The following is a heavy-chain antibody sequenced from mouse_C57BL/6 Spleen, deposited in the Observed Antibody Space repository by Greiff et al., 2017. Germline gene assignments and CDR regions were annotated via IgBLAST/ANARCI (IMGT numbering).Heavy chain of an antibody. CDR1: GYTFTSYW. CDR3: ARRGDYGNYDYAMDY. V-gene: IGHV1-55*01. J-gene: IGHJ4*01. D-gene: IGHD2-1*01. CDR2: IYPGSGST. Sequence: QVQLQQPGAELVKPGASVKMSCKASGYTFTSYWITWVKQRPGQGLEWIGDIYPGSGSTNYNEKFKSKATLTVDTSSSTAYMQLGSLTSGDSAVYYWARRGDYGNYDYAMDYWGQGTSVTVSS.